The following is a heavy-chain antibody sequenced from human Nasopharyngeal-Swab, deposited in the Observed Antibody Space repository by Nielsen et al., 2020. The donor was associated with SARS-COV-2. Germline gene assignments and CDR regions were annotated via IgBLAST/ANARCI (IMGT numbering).Heavy chain of an antibody. CDR2: IRSKANSYAT. J-gene: IGHJ5*02. D-gene: IGHD3-9*01. Sequence: GGSLRLSCAASGFTFSGSAMHWVRQASGKGLEWVGRIRSKANSYATAYAASVKGRFTISRDDSKNTAYLQMNSLKTEDTAVYYCTRRRGDILTGLNWFDPWGQGTLATVSS. CDR1: GFTFSGSA. CDR3: TRRRGDILTGLNWFDP. V-gene: IGHV3-73*01.